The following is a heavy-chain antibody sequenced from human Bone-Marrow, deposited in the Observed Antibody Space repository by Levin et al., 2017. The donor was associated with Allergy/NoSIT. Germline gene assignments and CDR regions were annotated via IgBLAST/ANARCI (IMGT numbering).Heavy chain of an antibody. D-gene: IGHD4-17*01. CDR1: GLTFTNYW. J-gene: IGHJ4*02. Sequence: GGSLRLSCVVSGLTFTNYWMNWVRQVPGKGLEWVSRVNSEANNVTYADSVKGRFTISRDNAKNTMYLQMNSLRADDTAVYFCALSLTVTTDYWGQGTMVTVSS. V-gene: IGHV3-74*03. CDR2: VNSEANNV. CDR3: ALSLTVTTDY.